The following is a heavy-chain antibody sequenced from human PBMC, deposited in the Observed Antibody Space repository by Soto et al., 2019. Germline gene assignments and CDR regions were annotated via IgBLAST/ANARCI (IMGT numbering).Heavy chain of an antibody. V-gene: IGHV4-39*01. CDR3: ARQKDYYDSSGDSFFDY. CDR1: GGSISSSGYF. CDR2: IYYSGST. J-gene: IGHJ4*02. Sequence: QLQLQESGPGLVKPSETLSLTCSVSGGSISSSGYFWGWIRQPPGKGLEWIGSIYYSGSTYYNPSLKSRVTISVDTSKNQFSLKLSSVTAADTAVFYCARQKDYYDSSGDSFFDYWGQGSLVTVSS. D-gene: IGHD3-22*01.